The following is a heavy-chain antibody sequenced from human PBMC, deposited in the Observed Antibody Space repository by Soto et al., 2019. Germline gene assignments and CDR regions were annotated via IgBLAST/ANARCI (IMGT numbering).Heavy chain of an antibody. Sequence: PGGSLRLSCAASGFTFSSYSMNWVRQAPGKGLGWVSYISSSSSTIYYADSVKGRFTISRDNAKNSLYLQMNSLRDEDTAVYYCARDRGHSSGYYSGGRFDPWGQGTLVTVPS. CDR3: ARDRGHSSGYYSGGRFDP. J-gene: IGHJ5*02. D-gene: IGHD3-22*01. CDR1: GFTFSSYS. V-gene: IGHV3-48*02. CDR2: ISSSSSTI.